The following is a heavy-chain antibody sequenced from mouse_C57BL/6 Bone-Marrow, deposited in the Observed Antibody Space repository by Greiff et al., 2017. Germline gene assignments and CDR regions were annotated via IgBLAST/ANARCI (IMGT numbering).Heavy chain of an antibody. J-gene: IGHJ4*01. V-gene: IGHV1-77*01. CDR3: ASYSNYGFYAMDY. CDR2: IGPGSGST. D-gene: IGHD2-5*01. CDR1: GYTFTDYY. Sequence: VQLQQSGAELVKPGASVKISCKASGYTFTDYYINWVKQRPGQGLEWIGKIGPGSGSTYYNEKFKGKATLTADKSSSTAYMQLSSLTSEDSAVYFCASYSNYGFYAMDYWGQGTSVTVAS.